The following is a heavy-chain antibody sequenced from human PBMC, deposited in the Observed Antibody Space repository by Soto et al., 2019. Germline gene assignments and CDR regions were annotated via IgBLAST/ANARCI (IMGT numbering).Heavy chain of an antibody. V-gene: IGHV1-69*01. D-gene: IGHD6-6*01. CDR3: ANSEYSSSSDYYGMDV. CDR1: GGTFNNYA. CDR2: IIPIFGTA. Sequence: QVQLVQSGAEVKKPGSSVKVSCKASGGTFNNYAISWVRQAPGQGLEWMGGIIPIFGTANYAQKFQGRVTITADESTSTAYMELRSLRSEDTAVYYCANSEYSSSSDYYGMDVWGQGTTVTVSS. J-gene: IGHJ6*02.